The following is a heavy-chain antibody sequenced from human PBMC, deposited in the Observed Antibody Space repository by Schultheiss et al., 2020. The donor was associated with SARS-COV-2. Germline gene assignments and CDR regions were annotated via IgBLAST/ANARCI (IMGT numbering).Heavy chain of an antibody. J-gene: IGHJ6*02. V-gene: IGHV1-3*01. CDR1: GYTFTSYA. Sequence: ASVKVSCKASGYTFTSYAMHWVRQAPGQRLEWMGWINAGNGNTKYSQKFQGRVTITRDTSASTAYMELSSLRSEDTAVYYCARVNLGYCSGGSCYRNYYYYYGMDVWGQGTTVTVSS. CDR2: INAGNGNT. CDR3: ARVNLGYCSGGSCYRNYYYYYGMDV. D-gene: IGHD2-15*01.